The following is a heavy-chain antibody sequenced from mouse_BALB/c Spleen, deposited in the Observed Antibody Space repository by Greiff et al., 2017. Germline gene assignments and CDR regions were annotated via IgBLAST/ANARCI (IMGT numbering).Heavy chain of an antibody. CDR3: ARSGGNYFAY. CDR2: IYPGDGDT. V-gene: IGHV1-80*01. Sequence: QVQLQQSGAELVRPGSSVKISCKASGYAFSSYWMNWVKQRPGQGLEWIGQIYPGDGDTNYNGKFKGKATLTADKSSSTAYMQLSSLTSEDSAVYFCARSGGNYFAYWGQGTLVTVSA. CDR1: GYAFSSYW. D-gene: IGHD2-1*01. J-gene: IGHJ3*01.